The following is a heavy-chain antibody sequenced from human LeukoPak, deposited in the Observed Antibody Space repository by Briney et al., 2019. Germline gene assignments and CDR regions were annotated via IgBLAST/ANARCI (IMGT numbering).Heavy chain of an antibody. CDR2: IYHSGST. Sequence: SETLSLTCTVSGGSISSSNWWSWVRQPPGKGLEWIGEIYHSGSTNYNPSLKSRVTISVDTSKNQFSLKLSSVTAADTAVYYCARRGARSLYYYGSGSYYGNWFDPWGQGTLVTVSS. CDR1: GGSISSSNW. V-gene: IGHV4-4*02. CDR3: ARRGARSLYYYGSGSYYGNWFDP. J-gene: IGHJ5*02. D-gene: IGHD3-10*01.